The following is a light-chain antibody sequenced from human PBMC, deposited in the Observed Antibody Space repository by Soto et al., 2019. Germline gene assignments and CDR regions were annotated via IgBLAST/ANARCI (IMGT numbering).Light chain of an antibody. CDR1: QSISDT. CDR3: QQRRNLLS. Sequence: ILMMHSPATLSVSPAGRATLSFRASQSISDTLAWYQQKPGQAPRLLIYSASRRATGFPGRFSGSGSGTDFTLTISSLQSEDFAVYYCQQRRNLLSFGGGTKVDIK. V-gene: IGKV3-15*01. J-gene: IGKJ4*01. CDR2: SAS.